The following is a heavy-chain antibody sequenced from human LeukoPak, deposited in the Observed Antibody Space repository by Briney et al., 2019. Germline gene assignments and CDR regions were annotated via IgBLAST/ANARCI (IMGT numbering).Heavy chain of an antibody. D-gene: IGHD6-13*01. V-gene: IGHV4-59*01. CDR1: GGFIDSNS. Sequence: SETLSLTCTVSGGFIDSNSWTWIRQPPGKGLEGIGYIYYSGTTNYNPSIQSRVSMSVDMSKIQFSLKLSSVTAADTAVYYCARRSSSWKNWFDPWGQGTLVTVSS. CDR2: IYYSGTT. CDR3: ARRSSSWKNWFDP. J-gene: IGHJ5*02.